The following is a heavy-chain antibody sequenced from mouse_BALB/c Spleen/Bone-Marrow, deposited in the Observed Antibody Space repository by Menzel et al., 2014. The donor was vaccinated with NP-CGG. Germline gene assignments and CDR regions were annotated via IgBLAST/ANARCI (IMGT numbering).Heavy chain of an antibody. Sequence: EVKVEESGGGLVKLGGSLKLSCAASGFTFSSYYMPWVRQTPEKRLELVAAINSNGGSTYYPDTVKGRFTISRDNAKNTLYLQMSSLKSEDTALYYCARSPYGNHFDYWGQGTTLTVSS. CDR1: GFTFSSYY. D-gene: IGHD2-10*02. V-gene: IGHV5-6-2*01. CDR2: INSNGGST. J-gene: IGHJ2*01. CDR3: ARSPYGNHFDY.